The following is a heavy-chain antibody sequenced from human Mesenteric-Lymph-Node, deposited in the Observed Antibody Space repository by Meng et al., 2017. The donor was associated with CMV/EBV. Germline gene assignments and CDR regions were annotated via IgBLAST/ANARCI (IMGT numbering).Heavy chain of an antibody. CDR2: IKQDGTDK. D-gene: IGHD2-15*01. CDR1: GFTFSSYE. V-gene: IGHV3-7*03. J-gene: IGHJ6*02. Sequence: GGSLRLSCAASGFTFSSYEMNWVRQAPGKGLEWVANIKQDGTDKFYVDSVKGRFTISRDNAKNSLYLQMHSLRVEGTGIYYCARRYCSGANCYGHYYYYGMDVWGQGTTVTVSS. CDR3: ARRYCSGANCYGHYYYYGMDV.